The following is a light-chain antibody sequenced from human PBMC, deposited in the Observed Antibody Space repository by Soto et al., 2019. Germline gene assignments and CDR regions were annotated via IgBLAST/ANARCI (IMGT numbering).Light chain of an antibody. J-gene: IGKJ1*01. V-gene: IGKV1-5*03. CDR1: QSISSW. CDR2: KAS. Sequence: DIQITQSPSTLSASVGDRVTITFRASQSISSWLAWYQQKPGKAPNLLIYKASTLESGVPSRFSGSGSGTEFTLTISSLQPDDFVTYYCQQYNTYSPTFGQGTKVDIK. CDR3: QQYNTYSPT.